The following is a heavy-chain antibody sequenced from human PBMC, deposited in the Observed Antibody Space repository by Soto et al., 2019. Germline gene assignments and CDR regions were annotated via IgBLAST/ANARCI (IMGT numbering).Heavy chain of an antibody. J-gene: IGHJ6*02. CDR3: ATSEGYSSGYYYYYGMDV. D-gene: IGHD5-18*01. CDR2: IYYSGST. Sequence: PSETLSLTCTVSGGSISSYYWSWIRQPPGKGLEWIGYIYYSGSTNYNPSLKSRVTISVDTSKNQFSLKLSSVTAADTAVYYCATSEGYSSGYYYYYGMDVWGQGTTVTVSS. V-gene: IGHV4-59*01. CDR1: GGSISSYY.